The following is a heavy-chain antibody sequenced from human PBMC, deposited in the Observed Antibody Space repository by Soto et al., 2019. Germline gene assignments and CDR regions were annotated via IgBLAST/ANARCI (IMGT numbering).Heavy chain of an antibody. V-gene: IGHV3-23*01. CDR2: IISSGGST. CDR1: GFTFSDYG. J-gene: IGHJ4*02. Sequence: GGSLRLSCAVSGFTFSDYGMRWVRQGPGKGLEWVSTIISSGGSTYYADSVKGRFTISRDNSKNTLYLQMNSLRAEDTAIYYCVLEVRAKSFDHWGQGTLVTVSS. CDR3: VLEVRAKSFDH.